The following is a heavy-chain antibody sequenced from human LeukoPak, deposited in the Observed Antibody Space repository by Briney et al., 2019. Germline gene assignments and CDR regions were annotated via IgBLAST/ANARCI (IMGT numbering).Heavy chain of an antibody. D-gene: IGHD6-13*01. V-gene: IGHV4-39*07. CDR2: IYYSGST. CDR1: GGSISSSSYY. CDR3: ARVMVLIAAAGGVFDY. Sequence: SETLSLTCTVSGGSISSSSYYWGWIRQPPGKGLEWIGSIYYSGSTYYNPSLKSRVTISVDTSKNQFSLKLSSVTAADTAVYYCARVMVLIAAAGGVFDYWGQGTLVTVSS. J-gene: IGHJ4*02.